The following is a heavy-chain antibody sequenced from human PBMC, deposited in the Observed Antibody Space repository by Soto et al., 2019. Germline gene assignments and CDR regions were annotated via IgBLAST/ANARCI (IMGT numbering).Heavy chain of an antibody. CDR3: ARVTLKAGNWFDP. V-gene: IGHV1-2*02. Sequence: QVQLVQSGAEVKKPGASVKVSCKASGHTFTDYFIHWVRQAPGQGFEWMGWIIPNSRGTNYAQKFQGRVTMTRDTSNSTAYMELRGLTSDDTAVYYCARVTLKAGNWFDPWGQGTLVTVSS. CDR2: IIPNSRGT. J-gene: IGHJ5*02. CDR1: GHTFTDYF.